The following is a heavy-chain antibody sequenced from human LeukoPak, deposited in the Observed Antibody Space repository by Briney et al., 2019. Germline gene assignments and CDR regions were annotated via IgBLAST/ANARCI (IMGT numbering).Heavy chain of an antibody. V-gene: IGHV4-4*07. Sequence: PSETLSLTCTVPGGSISTNYWNWIRQPAGKGLEWIGRIYVTVTTYYNPSLKSRLTMSVDASRNQFFLNLSSVTAADTAVYYCARGGPDLAREYFQYWGQGTLVTVS. J-gene: IGHJ1*01. CDR3: ARGGPDLAREYFQY. CDR2: IYVTVTT. D-gene: IGHD5-12*01. CDR1: GGSISTNY.